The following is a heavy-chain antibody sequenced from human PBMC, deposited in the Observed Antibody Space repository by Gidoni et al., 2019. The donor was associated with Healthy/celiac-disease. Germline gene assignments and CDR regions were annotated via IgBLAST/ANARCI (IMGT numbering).Heavy chain of an antibody. CDR3: ARDHATVTTGYYYGMDV. CDR1: VGSISRYY. J-gene: IGHJ6*02. V-gene: IGHV4-4*07. CDR2: IYTSGST. D-gene: IGHD4-17*01. Sequence: QVQLQESGPALVKPSETLSLTCTAPVGSISRYYWSWTRQPAGKGLEWIGRIYTSGSTNYNPSLKSRVTMSVDTSKNQFSLKLGSVTAADTAVYYCARDHATVTTGYYYGMDVWGQGTTVTVSS.